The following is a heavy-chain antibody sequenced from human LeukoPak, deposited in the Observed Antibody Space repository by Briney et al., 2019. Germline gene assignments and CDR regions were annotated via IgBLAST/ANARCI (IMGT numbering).Heavy chain of an antibody. CDR1: GFTVSSNY. V-gene: IGHV3-53*01. Sequence: GGSLRLSCAASGFTVSSNYMSWVRQAPGKGLEWVSVIYSGGSTYYADSVKGRFTISRDNSKNTLYLQMNSLRAEDTAVYYCACGMRVLRFLEWLPIPFDYWGQGTLVTVSS. CDR2: IYSGGST. CDR3: ACGMRVLRFLEWLPIPFDY. J-gene: IGHJ4*02. D-gene: IGHD3-3*01.